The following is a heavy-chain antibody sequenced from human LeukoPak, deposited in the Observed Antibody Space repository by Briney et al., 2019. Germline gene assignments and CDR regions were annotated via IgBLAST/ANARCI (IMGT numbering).Heavy chain of an antibody. CDR1: GGSISSSNYY. J-gene: IGHJ4*02. Sequence: SETLSLTCTVSGGSISSSNYYWGWIRQPPGKGLEWIGSIYYSGSTYYNASLKSRVTISIDTSKNQFSLKLSSVTAADTAVYYCATSGWYAGYFDYWGQGTLVTVSS. V-gene: IGHV4-39*07. CDR3: ATSGWYAGYFDY. CDR2: IYYSGST. D-gene: IGHD6-19*01.